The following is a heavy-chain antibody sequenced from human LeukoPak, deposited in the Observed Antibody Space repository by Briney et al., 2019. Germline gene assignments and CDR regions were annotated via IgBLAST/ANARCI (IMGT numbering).Heavy chain of an antibody. CDR3: ARGVGLRVINWFDP. Sequence: SETLSLTCTVSDGSIRSHYWSWIRQPAGKGVEWIGRIYSNGSTNYNPSLKSRVTISLDKSKNQFSLKLTSVTAADTAVYYCARGVGLRVINWFDPWGQGTLVTVSS. V-gene: IGHV4-4*07. CDR1: DGSIRSHY. CDR2: IYSNGST. D-gene: IGHD3-16*02. J-gene: IGHJ5*02.